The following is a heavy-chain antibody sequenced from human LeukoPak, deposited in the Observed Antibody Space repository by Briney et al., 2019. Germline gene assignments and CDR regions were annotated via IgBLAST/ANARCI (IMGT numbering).Heavy chain of an antibody. J-gene: IGHJ5*02. D-gene: IGHD3-10*01. CDR1: GGSISSGGYS. V-gene: IGHV4-31*03. CDR2: IYYRGST. CDR3: ARDPSWNGSGTFDP. Sequence: SQTLSLTCTVSGGSISSGGYSCSWIRQHPGKGLEWIGYIYYRGSTYYTPSLKSRVTILVDTSKNQFSLKLSSVTAADTAVYYCARDPSWNGSGTFDPWGQGTLVTVSS.